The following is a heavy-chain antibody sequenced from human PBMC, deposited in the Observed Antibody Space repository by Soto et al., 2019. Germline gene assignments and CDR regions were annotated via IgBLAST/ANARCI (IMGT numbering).Heavy chain of an antibody. CDR1: GFTFSSYG. Sequence: PGGSLRLSCAASGFTFSSYGMHWVRQAPGKGLEWVAVISYDGSNKYYADSVKGRFTISRDNSKNTLYLQMNSLRAEDTAVYYCAKVRGGYSSSECFDYRGQGTLVTVSS. CDR2: ISYDGSNK. J-gene: IGHJ4*02. CDR3: AKVRGGYSSSECFDY. V-gene: IGHV3-30*18. D-gene: IGHD6-13*01.